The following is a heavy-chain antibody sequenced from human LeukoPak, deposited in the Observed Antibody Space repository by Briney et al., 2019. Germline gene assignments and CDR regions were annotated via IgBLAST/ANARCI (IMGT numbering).Heavy chain of an antibody. V-gene: IGHV4-59*12. J-gene: IGHJ6*02. D-gene: IGHD6-19*01. CDR1: GGSISSYY. Sequence: PSDTLSLTCTVSGGSISSYYWSWIRQPRGKGLEWIGYIYYSGSTNYNPSLKSRVTISVDTSKNQFSLKLSSVTAADTAVYYCARTPRMAVAGKYNYSGMDVWGQGTTVTVSS. CDR2: IYYSGST. CDR3: ARTPRMAVAGKYNYSGMDV.